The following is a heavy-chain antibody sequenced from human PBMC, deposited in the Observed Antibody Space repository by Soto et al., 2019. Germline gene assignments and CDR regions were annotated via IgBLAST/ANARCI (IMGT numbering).Heavy chain of an antibody. D-gene: IGHD3-22*01. CDR2: IIPIFGTA. Sequence: QVQLVQSGAEVKKPGSSVKVSCKASGGTFSSYAISWVRQAPGQGLEWMGGIIPIFGTANYAQKFQGRVKITADESTSTAYMELSSLRSEDTAVYYCARDVGRGTYYYDSSGYYYVGAFDIWGQGTMVTVSS. CDR3: ARDVGRGTYYYDSSGYYYVGAFDI. J-gene: IGHJ3*02. V-gene: IGHV1-69*12. CDR1: GGTFSSYA.